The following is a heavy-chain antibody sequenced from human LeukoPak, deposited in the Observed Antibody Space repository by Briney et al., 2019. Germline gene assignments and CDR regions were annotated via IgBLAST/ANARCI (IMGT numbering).Heavy chain of an antibody. Sequence: PGGSLRLSCAASGFTFSSYWMHWVRQAPGKGLEWVANIKQDGTEKYYVDSVKGRFTISRDNAKNSVYLQMSSLSVEDTAVYHCAREMGLSDAFDFWGQGTMVTVSS. CDR3: AREMGLSDAFDF. D-gene: IGHD1-26*01. V-gene: IGHV3-7*01. CDR2: IKQDGTEK. J-gene: IGHJ3*01. CDR1: GFTFSSYW.